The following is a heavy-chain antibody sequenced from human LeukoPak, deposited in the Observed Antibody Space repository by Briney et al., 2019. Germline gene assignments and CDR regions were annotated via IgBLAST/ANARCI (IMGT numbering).Heavy chain of an antibody. Sequence: GGSLRLSCAASGFTFSSYAMSWVRQAPGKGLEWVSAISGSGGSTFYADSVKGRFTISRDNSKNTLYLQMNSLRVEDTALYYCAKMQGDYEGYYYGMDVWGQGTLVTVSS. CDR2: ISGSGGST. CDR3: AKMQGDYEGYYYGMDV. V-gene: IGHV3-23*01. J-gene: IGHJ6*02. D-gene: IGHD4-17*01. CDR1: GFTFSSYA.